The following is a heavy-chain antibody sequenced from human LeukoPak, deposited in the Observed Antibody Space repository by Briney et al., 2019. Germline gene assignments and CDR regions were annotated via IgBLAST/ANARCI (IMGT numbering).Heavy chain of an antibody. CDR1: GFTFSTCA. V-gene: IGHV3-23*01. Sequence: GGSLRLSCTASGFTFSTCAMNWVRQAPGKGLGWVSGISGSGVSTYYADSVKGRFTISRDNSNNTLYLQMSSLGAEDTAVYYCAKDWGMGDQLLRIDYWGQGTLVTASS. J-gene: IGHJ4*02. D-gene: IGHD2-2*01. CDR3: AKDWGMGDQLLRIDY. CDR2: ISGSGVST.